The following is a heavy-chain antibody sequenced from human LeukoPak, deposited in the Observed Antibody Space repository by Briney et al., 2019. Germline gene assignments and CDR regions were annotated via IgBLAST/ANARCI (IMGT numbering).Heavy chain of an antibody. CDR3: ARSRVWSDYWGYFDY. V-gene: IGHV4-59*01. D-gene: IGHD3-3*01. J-gene: IGHJ4*02. CDR1: GGSIIGYY. Sequence: SETLSLTCTVSGGSIIGYYWNWIRQPPGKGLDWIGYIYHSGSTNYNPSLKSRVTISVDTSKTQISLKLRTVTAADTAVYYCARSRVWSDYWGYFDYWGQGTLVTVSS. CDR2: IYHSGST.